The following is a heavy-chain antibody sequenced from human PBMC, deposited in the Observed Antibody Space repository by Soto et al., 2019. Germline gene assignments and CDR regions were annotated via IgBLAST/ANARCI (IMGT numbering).Heavy chain of an antibody. CDR3: ARDQRRAVAGKGGWFDP. Sequence: PGGSLRLSCAASGFTFSSYAMHWVRQAPGKGLEWVAVISYDGSNKYYADSVKGRFTISRDNSKNTLYLQMNSLRAEDTAVYYCARDQRRAVAGKGGWFDPWGQGTLVTVSS. V-gene: IGHV3-30-3*01. J-gene: IGHJ5*02. CDR2: ISYDGSNK. D-gene: IGHD6-19*01. CDR1: GFTFSSYA.